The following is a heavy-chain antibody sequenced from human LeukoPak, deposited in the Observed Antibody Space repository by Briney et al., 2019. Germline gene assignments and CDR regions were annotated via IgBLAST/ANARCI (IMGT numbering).Heavy chain of an antibody. Sequence: SETLSLTCTVSGGSISGNSYYWGWIRQPPGKGLQWIGSIYYTGSAYYNPSLNSRVAISVDSSKNQCTLKLSSVTAADTAVYYCARMEDIVVVTAILIDYWGQGTLVTVSS. CDR1: GGSISGNSYY. V-gene: IGHV4-39*06. D-gene: IGHD2-21*02. CDR3: ARMEDIVVVTAILIDY. CDR2: IYYTGSA. J-gene: IGHJ4*02.